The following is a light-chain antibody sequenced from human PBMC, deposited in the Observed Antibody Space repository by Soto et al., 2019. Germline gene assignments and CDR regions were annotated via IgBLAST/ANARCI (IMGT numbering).Light chain of an antibody. V-gene: IGKV4-1*01. Sequence: DIVMTQSPDSLAVSLGERATINCESSQTILYSSNNNNYLAWYQQKPGQPPKLLIYWASTRESGVPDRFSGSWSGTDFTLTISSLQAEDVAVYYCHQYLSAPWTFGQGTKVEIK. CDR1: QTILYSSNNNNY. CDR2: WAS. CDR3: HQYLSAPWT. J-gene: IGKJ1*01.